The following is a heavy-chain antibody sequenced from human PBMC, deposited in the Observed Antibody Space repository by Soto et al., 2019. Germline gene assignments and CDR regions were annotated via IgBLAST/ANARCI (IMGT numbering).Heavy chain of an antibody. Sequence: ASVKVSCKASGFTFTSSAMQWVRQARGQRLEWIGWIVVGSGNTNYAQKFQERVTITRDTSISTAYMELSSLRSDDTAVYYCARGNLRTISRSGLGSSSWSDYYYYGMDVWGQGTTVTVSS. CDR1: GFTFTSSA. J-gene: IGHJ6*02. V-gene: IGHV1-58*02. CDR2: IVVGSGNT. CDR3: ARGNLRTISRSGLGSSSWSDYYYYGMDV. D-gene: IGHD6-13*01.